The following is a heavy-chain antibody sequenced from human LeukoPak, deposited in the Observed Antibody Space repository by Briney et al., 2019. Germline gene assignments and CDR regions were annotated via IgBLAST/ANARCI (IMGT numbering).Heavy chain of an antibody. CDR2: ISSSGSTI. Sequence: GGSLRLSCAASGFTFSSYEMNWVRPAPGKGREWVSYISSSGSTIYYADSVKGRFSISRDNAKNSLYLQMNSLRAEDTAVHYCARDSRGRGFLFDYWGQGTLVTVSS. J-gene: IGHJ4*02. CDR1: GFTFSSYE. V-gene: IGHV3-48*03. CDR3: ARDSRGRGFLFDY. D-gene: IGHD3-16*01.